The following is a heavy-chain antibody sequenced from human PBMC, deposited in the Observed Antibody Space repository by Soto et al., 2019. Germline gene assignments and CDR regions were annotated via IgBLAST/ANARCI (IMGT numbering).Heavy chain of an antibody. V-gene: IGHV3-23*01. CDR2: ISGSGGST. Sequence: GGSLRLSCAASGFTFSSYAMSWVRQAPGKGLEWVSAISGSGGSTYYADSVKGRFTISRDNSKNTLYLQMNSLRAEDTAVYYCAKDGLSDIVVVPAAIHVYWGQGTLVTVSS. J-gene: IGHJ4*02. CDR1: GFTFSSYA. CDR3: AKDGLSDIVVVPAAIHVY. D-gene: IGHD2-2*01.